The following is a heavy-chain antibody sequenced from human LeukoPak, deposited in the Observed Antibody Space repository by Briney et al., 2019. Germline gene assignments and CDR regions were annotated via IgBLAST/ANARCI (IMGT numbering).Heavy chain of an antibody. D-gene: IGHD6-6*01. J-gene: IGHJ4*02. Sequence: GGSLRLSCAASGFTVSSSYMSWVRQAPGKGLEWVSVIYSGGSTYYADSVKGRFTISRDNSKNTLYLQMNSLRAEDTAVYYCARLAARPDPPDYWGQGTLVTVSS. CDR1: GFTVSSSY. CDR3: ARLAARPDPPDY. CDR2: IYSGGST. V-gene: IGHV3-53*01.